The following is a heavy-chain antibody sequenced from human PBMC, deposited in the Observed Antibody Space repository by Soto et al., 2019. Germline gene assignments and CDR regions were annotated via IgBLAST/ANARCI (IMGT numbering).Heavy chain of an antibody. CDR3: MTSPLEEGGICYGFDV. D-gene: IGHD3-16*01. V-gene: IGHV1-69*16. CDR2: IIPFRGTA. CDR1: GDTFNNYI. J-gene: IGHJ6*02. Sequence: QVQLVQSGAEVKKPGSSVKVSCKASGDTFNNYIISWVRQAPGQGLEWMGGIIPFRGTADYVQKFQGRVTITADESTGTVFMGLSSLRSEDTAVYYFMTSPLEEGGICYGFDVWGQGPRVTVSS.